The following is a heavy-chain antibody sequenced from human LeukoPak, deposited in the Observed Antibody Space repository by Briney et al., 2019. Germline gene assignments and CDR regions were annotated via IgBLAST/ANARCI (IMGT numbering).Heavy chain of an antibody. CDR2: IYSGGST. Sequence: GGSLRLSCAVSGFTVSSNYMSWVRQAPGKGLEWVSVIYSGGSTYYADSVKGRFTISRDNSKNTLYLQMNSLRAEDTAVYYCARGVGSGSRLRAGDYWGQGTLVTVSS. CDR3: ARGVGSGSRLRAGDY. CDR1: GFTVSSNY. V-gene: IGHV3-53*01. J-gene: IGHJ4*02. D-gene: IGHD1-26*01.